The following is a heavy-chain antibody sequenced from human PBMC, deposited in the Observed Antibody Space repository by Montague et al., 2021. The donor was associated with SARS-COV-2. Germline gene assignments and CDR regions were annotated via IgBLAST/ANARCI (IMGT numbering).Heavy chain of an antibody. CDR1: GDSISRNSYY. Sequence: SETLSLTCTVSGDSISRNSYYWGWIRQPPGKGLEWIGSMPYSGSTYHNPSLKSRVSISVDTSKNQFSLKLSSMTAADTAVYYCARSAWHNWYCDIWGRGTLVTVSS. V-gene: IGHV4-39*01. CDR3: ARSAWHNWYCDI. J-gene: IGHJ2*01. CDR2: MPYSGST.